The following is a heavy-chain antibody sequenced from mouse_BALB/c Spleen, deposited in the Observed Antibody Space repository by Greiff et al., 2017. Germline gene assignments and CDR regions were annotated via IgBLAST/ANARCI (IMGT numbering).Heavy chain of an antibody. CDR1: GFTFSSYT. V-gene: IGHV5-12-2*01. CDR3: ARGGYRYDGNAMDY. D-gene: IGHD2-14*01. Sequence: EVMLVESGGGLVQPGGSLKLSCAASGFTFSSYTMSWVRQTPEKRLEWVAYISNGGGSTYYPDTVKGRFTISRDNAKNTLYLQMSSLKSEDTAMYYCARGGYRYDGNAMDYWGQGTSVTVSS. J-gene: IGHJ4*01. CDR2: ISNGGGST.